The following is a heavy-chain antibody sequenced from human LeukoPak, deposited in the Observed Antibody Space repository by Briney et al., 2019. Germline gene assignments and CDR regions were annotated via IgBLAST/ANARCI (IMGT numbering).Heavy chain of an antibody. D-gene: IGHD3-10*01. CDR2: IYHSGST. CDR1: GGSISSNNW. CDR3: ARRGPPRTMLRGVKSGWFDP. J-gene: IGHJ5*02. Sequence: PSGTLSLTCAVSGGSISSNNWWSWVRQPPGKGLEWIGEIYHSGSTNYNSSLKSRVTISVDTSKNQFSLKLSSVTAADTAVYYCARRGPPRTMLRGVKSGWFDPWGQGTLVTVSS. V-gene: IGHV4-4*02.